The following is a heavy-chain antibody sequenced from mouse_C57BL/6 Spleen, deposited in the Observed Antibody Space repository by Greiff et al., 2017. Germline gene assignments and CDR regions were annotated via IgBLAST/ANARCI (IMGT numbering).Heavy chain of an antibody. J-gene: IGHJ4*01. V-gene: IGHV1-59*01. CDR3: ARSPYDYAMDY. CDR2: IDPSDSYT. D-gene: IGHD2-3*01. CDR1: GYTFTSYW. Sequence: QVQLQQPGAELVRPGTSVKLSCKASGYTFTSYWMHWVKQRPGQGLEWIGVIDPSDSYTNYNQKFKGKATLTVDTSSSTAYMQLSSLTSEDSAVYYCARSPYDYAMDYWGQGTSVTVSS.